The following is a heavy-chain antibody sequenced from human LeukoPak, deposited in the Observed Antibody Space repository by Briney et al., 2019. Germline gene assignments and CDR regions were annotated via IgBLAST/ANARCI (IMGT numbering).Heavy chain of an antibody. CDR3: ARGDGGSSWQAFDY. CDR2: IYYSGST. Sequence: SETLSLTCTVSGGSISSYYWSWIRQPPGKGLEWIGYIYYSGSTNYNPSLKSRVTISVDTSKNQFSLKLSSVTAADTAVYYCARGDGGSSWQAFDYWGQGTLVTVSS. CDR1: GGSISSYY. D-gene: IGHD6-13*01. V-gene: IGHV4-59*08. J-gene: IGHJ4*02.